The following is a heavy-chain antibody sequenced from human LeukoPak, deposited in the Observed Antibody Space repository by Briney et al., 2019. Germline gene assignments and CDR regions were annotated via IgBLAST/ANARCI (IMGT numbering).Heavy chain of an antibody. J-gene: IGHJ6*03. V-gene: IGHV3-23*01. D-gene: IGHD3-22*01. Sequence: PGGSLRLSCAASGFTFSSYAMSWVRQAPGKGLEWVSRISGSGSGGSTYYADSVKGWFTISRDNSKNTLYLQMNSLIAEDTAVYYCASIRGVYDSSGYSIYYYYYMDVWGKGTTVTVSS. CDR3: ASIRGVYDSSGYSIYYYYYMDV. CDR2: ISGSGSGGST. CDR1: GFTFSSYA.